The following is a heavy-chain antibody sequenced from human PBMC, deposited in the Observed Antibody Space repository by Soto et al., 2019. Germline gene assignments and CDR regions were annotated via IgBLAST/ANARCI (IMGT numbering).Heavy chain of an antibody. D-gene: IGHD6-19*01. CDR3: AKDQGQWLAYDY. V-gene: IGHV3-23*01. J-gene: IGHJ4*02. Sequence: GGSLRLSCAASGFTFSSYALSWVRQAPGKGLEWVSAISGSGGSTYYADSVKGRFTISRDNSKNTLYLQMNSLGAEDTAVYYCAKDQGQWLAYDYWGQGTLVTVSS. CDR2: ISGSGGST. CDR1: GFTFSSYA.